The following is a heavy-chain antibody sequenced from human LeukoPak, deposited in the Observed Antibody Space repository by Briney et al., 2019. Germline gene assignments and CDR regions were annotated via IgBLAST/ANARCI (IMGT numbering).Heavy chain of an antibody. Sequence: ASVKVSCKASGGTFSSYAISWVRQAPGQGLEWMGGIIPIFGTANYAQKFQGRVTITADESTSTAYMELSSLRAEDTAVYYCAKDRTRIAAQDWGQGTLVTVSS. V-gene: IGHV1-69*13. CDR3: AKDRTRIAAQD. CDR1: GGTFSSYA. J-gene: IGHJ4*02. CDR2: IIPIFGTA. D-gene: IGHD6-13*01.